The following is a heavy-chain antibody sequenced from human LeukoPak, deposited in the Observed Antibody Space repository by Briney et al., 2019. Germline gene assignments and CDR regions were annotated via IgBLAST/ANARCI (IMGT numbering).Heavy chain of an antibody. D-gene: IGHD3-16*02. Sequence: PSETLSLTCTVVSLRSYFWSWIRQSPGKGLEWIGYVSFSGNTKYNPSLKSRVTISLDTSKKHFSLNLTSVTAADTAVYYCAGHVNLKNQVVKDYFDFWGQGTLVTVSS. CDR3: AGHVNLKNQVVKDYFDF. V-gene: IGHV4-59*08. CDR2: VSFSGNT. J-gene: IGHJ4*02. CDR1: VSLRSYF.